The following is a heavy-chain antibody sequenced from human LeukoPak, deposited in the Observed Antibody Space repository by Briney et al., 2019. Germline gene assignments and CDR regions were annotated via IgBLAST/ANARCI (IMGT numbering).Heavy chain of an antibody. CDR2: IYYSGST. Sequence: PSETLSLTCTVFGGSISSHYWSWIRQPPGKGLEWIGYIYYSGSTYYNPSLKSRVTISVDTSKNQFSLKLSSVTAADTAVYYCATTPLDSSGSFDYWGQGTLVTVSS. J-gene: IGHJ4*02. CDR1: GGSISSHY. V-gene: IGHV4-59*06. CDR3: ATTPLDSSGSFDY. D-gene: IGHD3-22*01.